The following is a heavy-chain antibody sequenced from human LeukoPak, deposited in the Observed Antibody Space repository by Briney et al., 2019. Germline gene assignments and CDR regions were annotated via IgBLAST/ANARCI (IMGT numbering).Heavy chain of an antibody. D-gene: IGHD3-22*01. CDR3: ANFYFDSAGCYNEGGCDYYMDV. Sequence: GGSLRLSCTASGFTFSSYAMSWVRQAPGQGLEWVSTIGGSPTTMHYADSVTGRFSISRDNSQKTLFLQMNSLRAEDTAVYYCANFYFDSAGCYNEGGCDYYMDVWGKGTTVTVSS. CDR1: GFTFSSYA. CDR2: IGGSPTTM. J-gene: IGHJ6*03. V-gene: IGHV3-23*01.